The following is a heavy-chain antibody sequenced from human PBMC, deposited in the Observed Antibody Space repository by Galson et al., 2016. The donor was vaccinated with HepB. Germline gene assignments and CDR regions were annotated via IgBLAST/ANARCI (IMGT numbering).Heavy chain of an antibody. CDR3: ASRAGDYYDNSGYYYYYNYGMDV. CDR2: IIPIFGTA. J-gene: IGHJ6*02. V-gene: IGHV1-69*01. D-gene: IGHD3-22*01. Sequence: PGQGLEWMGGIIPIFGTANYAQNFQGRVTITADESTSTAYMELSSLRSEDTAVYYCASRAGDYYDNSGYYYYYNYGMDVWGQGTTVTVSS.